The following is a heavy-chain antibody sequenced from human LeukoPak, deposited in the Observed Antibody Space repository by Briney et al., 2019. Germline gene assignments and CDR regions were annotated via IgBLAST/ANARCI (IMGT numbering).Heavy chain of an antibody. Sequence: SQTLSLTCAISGDSVSSNSAAWNWIRQSPSRGLEWLGRTYYRSKWYNDYAVSVKSRITINPDTSKNQFSLRLNSVTPEDTAVYYCARVKYYYDSSADDAFDIWGQGTMVTVSS. V-gene: IGHV6-1*01. J-gene: IGHJ3*02. CDR2: TYYRSKWYN. CDR3: ARVKYYYDSSADDAFDI. D-gene: IGHD3-22*01. CDR1: GDSVSSNSAA.